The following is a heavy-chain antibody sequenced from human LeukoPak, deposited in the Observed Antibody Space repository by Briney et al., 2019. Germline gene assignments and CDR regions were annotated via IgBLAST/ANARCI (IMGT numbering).Heavy chain of an antibody. CDR1: GGSFSGYY. Sequence: PSETLSLTCAVYGGSFSGYYWSWIRQPPGKGLEWIGEINHSGSTNYNPSLKSRVTISVDTSKNQFSLKLSSVTAADTAVYYCGRRSVTTADWGRGTLVTVSS. CDR2: INHSGST. J-gene: IGHJ4*02. V-gene: IGHV4-34*01. CDR3: GRRSVTTAD. D-gene: IGHD4-17*01.